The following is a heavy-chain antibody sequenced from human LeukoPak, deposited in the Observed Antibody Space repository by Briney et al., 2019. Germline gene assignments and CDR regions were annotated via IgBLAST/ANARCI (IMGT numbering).Heavy chain of an antibody. CDR2: IYYSGST. D-gene: IGHD3-3*01. Sequence: SETLSLTCTVSGGSISSYYWSWIRQPPGKGLEWIGYIYYSGSTNYNPSLKSRVTISVDKSKNQFSLKLSSVTAADTAVYYCAREDYDDSGAWYFDLWGRGTLVTVSS. V-gene: IGHV4-59*12. CDR3: AREDYDDSGAWYFDL. CDR1: GGSISSYY. J-gene: IGHJ2*01.